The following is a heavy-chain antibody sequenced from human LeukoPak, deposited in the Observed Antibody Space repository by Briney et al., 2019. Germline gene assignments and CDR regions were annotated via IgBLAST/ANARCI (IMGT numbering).Heavy chain of an antibody. CDR1: GFTVSSNY. CDR2: IYSGGST. Sequence: PGGSLRLSCAASGFTVSSNYMSWVRQAPGKGLEWVSVIYSGGSTYYADSVKGRFTVSRDNSKNTLCLQMNSLRAEDTAVYYCAKGLYSSSSSVRHGLDVWGQGTTVTVSS. J-gene: IGHJ6*02. V-gene: IGHV3-53*01. CDR3: AKGLYSSSSSVRHGLDV. D-gene: IGHD6-6*01.